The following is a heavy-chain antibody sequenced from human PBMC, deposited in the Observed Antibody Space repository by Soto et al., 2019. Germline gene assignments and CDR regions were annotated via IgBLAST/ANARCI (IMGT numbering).Heavy chain of an antibody. CDR3: ARDNVFGLAPSVDY. J-gene: IGHJ4*02. Sequence: EVQLVESGGGLVQPGGSLRLSCAASGFTFSSYWMSWVRQAPGKGLEWVANIKQDGSEQYYVDSVKGRFTISRDNAKNSLYLQMNSLRAEDTAVYYCARDNVFGLAPSVDYWGQGTLVTVSS. V-gene: IGHV3-7*03. CDR2: IKQDGSEQ. D-gene: IGHD2-21*01. CDR1: GFTFSSYW.